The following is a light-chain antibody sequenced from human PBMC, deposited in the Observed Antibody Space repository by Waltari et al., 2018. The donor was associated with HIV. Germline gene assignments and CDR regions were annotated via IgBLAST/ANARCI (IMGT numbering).Light chain of an antibody. CDR1: RSNIGAGYF. Sequence: QSALTQPPSVSGAPGQRVTISCTGNRSNIGAGYFVHWYQHLPGTAPKLLVYSDIQRPSGVPDRFSGSKSGTSASLVITGLQAEDEADYYCQSYDSSLRASVFGGGTKLTVL. CDR3: QSYDSSLRASV. V-gene: IGLV1-40*01. J-gene: IGLJ2*01. CDR2: SDI.